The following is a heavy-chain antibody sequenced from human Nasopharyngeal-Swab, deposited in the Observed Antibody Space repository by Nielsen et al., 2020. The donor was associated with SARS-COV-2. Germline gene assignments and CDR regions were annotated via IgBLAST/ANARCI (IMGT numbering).Heavy chain of an antibody. CDR1: GGSFNNYY. Sequence: SETLSLTCAVYGGSFNNYYWNWIRLAPGKGLEWIGEITHSGRTNYNPSPKSRVTMSVDPSKNQFSLKLSSVTAADTAVYYCARVLVSLTGDLDSWGQGTPVTVSS. CDR2: ITHSGRT. V-gene: IGHV4-34*01. D-gene: IGHD3-10*01. J-gene: IGHJ4*02. CDR3: ARVLVSLTGDLDS.